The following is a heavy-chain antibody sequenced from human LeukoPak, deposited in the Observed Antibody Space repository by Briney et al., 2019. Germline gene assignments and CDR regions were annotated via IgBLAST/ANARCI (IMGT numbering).Heavy chain of an antibody. CDR1: GFPFNAYW. CDR2: IRQDGDTK. Sequence: GGSLRLPCAASGFPFNAYWMTWVRQAPGKGLEWVANIRQDGDTKYYVDSVKGRFTISRDNAMNSLYLQMNSLRAEDTAIYYCARSLPYGTTWYGRSDFWGQGTLVTVSS. J-gene: IGHJ4*02. V-gene: IGHV3-7*03. CDR3: ARSLPYGTTWYGRSDF. D-gene: IGHD6-13*01.